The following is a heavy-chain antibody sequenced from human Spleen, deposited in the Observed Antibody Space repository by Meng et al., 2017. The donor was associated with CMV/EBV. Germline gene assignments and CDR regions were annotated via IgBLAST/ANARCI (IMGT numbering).Heavy chain of an antibody. J-gene: IGHJ6*02. Sequence: ASVKVSCKASGYTFTSYGISWVRQAPGQGLEWMGWINSNRGATHFAQKFQGRVTMTRDTSISTAYMELSSLRSDDTAVYYCARDVGALTSCYTCYYYGMDVWGQGTTVTVSS. V-gene: IGHV1-2*02. CDR2: INSNRGAT. D-gene: IGHD2-2*02. CDR1: GYTFTSYG. CDR3: ARDVGALTSCYTCYYYGMDV.